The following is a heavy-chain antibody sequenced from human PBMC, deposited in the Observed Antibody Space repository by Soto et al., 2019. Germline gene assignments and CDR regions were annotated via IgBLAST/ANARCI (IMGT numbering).Heavy chain of an antibody. CDR3: ARTDDTAMDNYYYYGMDV. D-gene: IGHD5-18*01. J-gene: IGHJ6*02. CDR1: GGSISSSSYY. V-gene: IGHV4-39*01. CDR2: IYYSGST. Sequence: QLQLQESGPGLVKPSETLSLTCTVSGGSISSSSYYWGWIRQPPGKGLEWIGSIYYSGSTYYNPSLKSRVTISVDTSKNQFSLKLSSVTAADTAVYYCARTDDTAMDNYYYYGMDVWGQGTTVTVSS.